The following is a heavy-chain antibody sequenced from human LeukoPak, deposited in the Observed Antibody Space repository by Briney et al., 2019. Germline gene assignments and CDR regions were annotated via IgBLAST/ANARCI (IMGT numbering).Heavy chain of an antibody. D-gene: IGHD5/OR15-5a*01. V-gene: IGHV1-69*13. CDR2: IIPIFGTA. Sequence: GASVKVSCKASGGTFSSYAISWVRQAPGQGLEWMGGIIPIFGTANYAQKFQGRVTITADESTSTAYMELSSLRSEDTAVYYCARPAVYKNYWGRGVGGKGPGVPVP. J-gene: IGHJ6*04. CDR1: GGTFSSYA. CDR3: ARPAVYKNYWGRGV.